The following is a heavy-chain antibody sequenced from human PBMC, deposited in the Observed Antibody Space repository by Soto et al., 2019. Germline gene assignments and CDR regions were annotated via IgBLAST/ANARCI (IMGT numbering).Heavy chain of an antibody. CDR2: ISAYNGNT. V-gene: IGHV1-18*04. J-gene: IGHJ6*02. CDR1: GYTFTSYG. Sequence: ASVKVSCKASGYTFTSYGISWVRQAPGQGLEWMGWISAYNGNTNYAQKLQGRVTMTTDTSTSTAYMELRSLRSDDTAVYYCARDGSGWSYYYYGMDVWGQGTTVTVSS. CDR3: ARDGSGWSYYYYGMDV. D-gene: IGHD6-19*01.